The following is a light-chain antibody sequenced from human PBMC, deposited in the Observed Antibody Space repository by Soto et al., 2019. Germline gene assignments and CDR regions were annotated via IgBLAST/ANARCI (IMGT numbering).Light chain of an antibody. CDR2: GAS. CDR1: QSVSSSY. J-gene: IGKJ1*01. Sequence: PGERVTLSCRASQSVSSSYLTWYQQKPGQAPRLLIYGASTRATSIPARFSGSGSGTDFTLTISSLQPEDFAVYYWRWTFGQGTKVEIK. CDR3: RWT. V-gene: IGKV3D-7*01.